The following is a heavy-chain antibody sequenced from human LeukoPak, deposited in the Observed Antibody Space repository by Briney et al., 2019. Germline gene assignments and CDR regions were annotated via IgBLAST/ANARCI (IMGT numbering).Heavy chain of an antibody. J-gene: IGHJ4*02. CDR1: GFTFSSYG. CDR2: ISYDGSNK. CDR3: AKDQIAVAGRYFDY. D-gene: IGHD6-19*01. V-gene: IGHV3-30*18. Sequence: PGGSLRLSCAAFGFTFSSYGMHWVRQAPGKGLEWVAVISYDGSNKYYADSVKGRFTISRDNSKNTLYLQMNSLRAEDTAVYYCAKDQIAVAGRYFDYWGQGTLVTVSS.